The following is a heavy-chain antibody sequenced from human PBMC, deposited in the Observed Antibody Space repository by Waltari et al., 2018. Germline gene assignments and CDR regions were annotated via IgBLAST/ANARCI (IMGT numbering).Heavy chain of an antibody. CDR2: ISYDGSNK. Sequence: QVQLVESGGGVVQPGRSLRLSCAASGFTFSSSGMHWVRQAPVKGLEWVAVISYDGSNKYYADSVKGRFTISRDNSKNTLYLQMNSLRAEDTAVYYCAKGLTVTPAGFDYWGQGTLVTVSS. CDR1: GFTFSSSG. J-gene: IGHJ4*02. D-gene: IGHD4-4*01. V-gene: IGHV3-30*18. CDR3: AKGLTVTPAGFDY.